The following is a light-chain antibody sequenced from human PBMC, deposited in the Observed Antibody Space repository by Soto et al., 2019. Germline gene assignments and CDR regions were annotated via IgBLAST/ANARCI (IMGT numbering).Light chain of an antibody. CDR3: MQDEQDLLT. J-gene: IGKJ4*01. CDR2: WAS. V-gene: IGKV4-1*01. CDR1: QSILYSPNNRNY. Sequence: DIVMTQSPDSLAVSLGERATINCKSSQSILYSPNNRNYLAWYQQKAGQPPKLLIYWASTRESGVPDRFSGSGSGTDFTLKISRVEAEDVGVYYCMQDEQDLLTFGGGTKVDIK.